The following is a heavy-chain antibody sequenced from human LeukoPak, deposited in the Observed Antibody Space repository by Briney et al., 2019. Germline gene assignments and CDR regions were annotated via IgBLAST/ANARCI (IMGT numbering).Heavy chain of an antibody. CDR1: GFTFSSYV. Sequence: GGSLRLSWAAPGFTFSSYVIGLARQAPGKGLEWVSAISGSDGSTWYADSVKGRFTVSRDNSKNTLYLQMNSLRAEDTAVYYYAAILSSEGSRTTCLSWFDHWGQGTLVTVSS. D-gene: IGHD1-7*01. CDR2: ISGSDGST. J-gene: IGHJ5*02. V-gene: IGHV3-23*01. CDR3: AAILSSEGSRTTCLSWFDH.